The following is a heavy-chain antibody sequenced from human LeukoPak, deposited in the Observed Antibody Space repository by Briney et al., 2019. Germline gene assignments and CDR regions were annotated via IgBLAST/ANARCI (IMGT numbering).Heavy chain of an antibody. CDR1: GFTFSSYT. V-gene: IGHV3-21*01. CDR2: INSDSNHI. D-gene: IGHD6-13*01. J-gene: IGHJ6*04. CDR3: ARNGILGIAAAVDV. Sequence: GGSLRLSCAASGFTFSSYTMNWVRQAPGKGLEWVSSINSDSNHIYYADSVKGRFTISRDAKNSVYLQMNSLRAEDTAVYYCARNGILGIAAAVDVWGKGTTVTVSS.